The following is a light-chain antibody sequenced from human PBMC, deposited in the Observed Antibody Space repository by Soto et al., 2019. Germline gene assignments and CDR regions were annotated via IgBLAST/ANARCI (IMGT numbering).Light chain of an antibody. J-gene: IGKJ2*01. Sequence: DIQMTQSPSTLSASVGDRVTITCRASQSISSWLAWYQQKPGNAPKLLIYDASSLESGFPSRFSGSGSGTEFTLTISSLQPDDFATYYCQQYNSYPYSFGQGTKLDIK. CDR1: QSISSW. CDR3: QQYNSYPYS. CDR2: DAS. V-gene: IGKV1-5*01.